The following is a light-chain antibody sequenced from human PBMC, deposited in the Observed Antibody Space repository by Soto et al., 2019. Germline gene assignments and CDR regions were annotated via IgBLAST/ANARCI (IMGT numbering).Light chain of an antibody. J-gene: IGLJ3*02. CDR1: GSNIGENA. CDR3: AAWDDSLKAML. V-gene: IGLV1-44*01. Sequence: QAVVTQPPSASGTPGQTVTISCSGSGSNIGENAVNWYQHLPGTAPQLLIYSNALRPSGVPHRFSGSKSGTAGSLAISGLQSEDEAHYYCAAWDDSLKAMLFGGGTTLTVL. CDR2: SNA.